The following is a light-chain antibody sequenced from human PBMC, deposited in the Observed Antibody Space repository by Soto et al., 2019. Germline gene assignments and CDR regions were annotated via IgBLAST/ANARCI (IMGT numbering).Light chain of an antibody. CDR1: SSNIGNNA. CDR2: YDD. CDR3: ATWDDSLNAYV. V-gene: IGLV1-36*01. Sequence: QSVLTQPPSVSEAPRQRVTISCSGSSSNIGNNAVNWYQQLPGQAPKIVIYYDDLLTSEVSDRFSGSKSGISASLAISDLQSDDEAGYYCATWDDSLNAYVFGPGTKVTVL. J-gene: IGLJ1*01.